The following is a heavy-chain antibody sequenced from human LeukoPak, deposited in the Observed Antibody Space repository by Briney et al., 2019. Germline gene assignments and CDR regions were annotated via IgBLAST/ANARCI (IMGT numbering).Heavy chain of an antibody. J-gene: IGHJ2*01. Sequence: PSETLSLTCALYGGSFSDYYWRWLRQPTGKGLEWIGEINHSGSTNYNPSLKSRVTISVDTSDNHFSLNLSSVTAADTAVYYCARTRLDYYGSGTYPNWYFDLWGRGTLVTVSS. V-gene: IGHV4-34*01. CDR3: ARTRLDYYGSGTYPNWYFDL. D-gene: IGHD3-10*01. CDR1: GGSFSDYY. CDR2: INHSGST.